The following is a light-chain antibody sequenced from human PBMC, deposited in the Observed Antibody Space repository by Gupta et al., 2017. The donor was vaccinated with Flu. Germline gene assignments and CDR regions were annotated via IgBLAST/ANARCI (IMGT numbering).Light chain of an antibody. CDR1: SSDVGGYNS. CDR3: SSYTSSTTLV. CDR2: DVS. V-gene: IGLV2-14*01. J-gene: IGLJ1*01. Sequence: QPALTQPASVAGSPGQSITISCTGTSSDVGGYNSVSWYQHQPGKAPKLIIYDVSNWPSGVSDRFSASKSGNTASLTISGLQAEDEAEYYCSSYTSSTTLVFGTGTKVNVL.